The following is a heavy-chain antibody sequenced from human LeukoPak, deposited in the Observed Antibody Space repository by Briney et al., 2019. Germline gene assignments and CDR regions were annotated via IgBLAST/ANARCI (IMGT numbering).Heavy chain of an antibody. J-gene: IGHJ5*02. V-gene: IGHV3-23*01. Sequence: GGSLRLSRAASGFTFSSYAMSWVRQAPGKELEWVSAISGSGGSTYYADSVKGRFTISRDNSKNTLYLQMNSLRAEDTAVYYCAKGTYSYGTYNWFDPWGQGTLVTVSS. D-gene: IGHD5-18*01. CDR1: GFTFSSYA. CDR2: ISGSGGST. CDR3: AKGTYSYGTYNWFDP.